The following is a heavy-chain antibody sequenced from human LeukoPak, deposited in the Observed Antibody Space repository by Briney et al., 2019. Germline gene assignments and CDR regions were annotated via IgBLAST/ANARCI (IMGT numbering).Heavy chain of an antibody. CDR1: GGSFSGYY. CDR3: ARRQWVPAFDV. J-gene: IGHJ3*01. Sequence: PSETLSLTCAVYGGSFSGYYWSWIRQPPGKGLEWIGYIHYSGSTNYNPSLKSRVSISVDTSKTQFSLKLSSVTAADTAVYYCARRQWVPAFDVWGQGTMVTVSS. V-gene: IGHV4-59*08. D-gene: IGHD1-26*01. CDR2: IHYSGST.